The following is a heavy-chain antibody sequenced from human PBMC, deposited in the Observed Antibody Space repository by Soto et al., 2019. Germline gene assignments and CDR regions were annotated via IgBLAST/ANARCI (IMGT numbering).Heavy chain of an antibody. V-gene: IGHV1-69*01. CDR2: IIPIRGTA. Sequence: QVQLVQSGAEVKEPGSSVKVSCMDSGGTFSSYGFSWVRQAPGQGPEWMGGIIPIRGTANYARRFHGRATITADESSTSIYMELGNLKFDDTAVYYCARWRGTSWLFGFDFWGQGTLVTVSS. CDR3: ARWRGTSWLFGFDF. CDR1: GGTFSSYG. D-gene: IGHD3-9*01. J-gene: IGHJ4*02.